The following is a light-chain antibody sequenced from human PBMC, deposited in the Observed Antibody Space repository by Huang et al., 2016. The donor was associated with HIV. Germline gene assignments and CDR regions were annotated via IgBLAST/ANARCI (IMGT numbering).Light chain of an antibody. CDR2: GAS. V-gene: IGKV3-15*01. CDR3: QQYNKWPPYT. CDR1: ESILRN. J-gene: IGKJ2*01. Sequence: VMTQSPATLSVSPGERATLSCRASESILRNLAWYQQRPGQPPRLLIYGASVRLPGIPDRFRGSVSGTEFSLTISSLQFEDFAVYYCQQYNKWPPYTYGQGTKLEIK.